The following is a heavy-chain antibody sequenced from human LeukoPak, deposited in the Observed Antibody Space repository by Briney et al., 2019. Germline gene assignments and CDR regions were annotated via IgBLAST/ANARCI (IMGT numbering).Heavy chain of an antibody. Sequence: ASVKVSCKVSGYTLTELSMHWARQAPGKGLEWMGGFDPEDGETIYAQKFQGRVTMTEDTSTDTAYMELSSLRSEDTAVYYCATGVRRPRYYYYGMDVWGQGTTVTVSS. V-gene: IGHV1-24*01. CDR3: ATGVRRPRYYYYGMDV. J-gene: IGHJ6*02. D-gene: IGHD3-10*01. CDR1: GYTLTELS. CDR2: FDPEDGET.